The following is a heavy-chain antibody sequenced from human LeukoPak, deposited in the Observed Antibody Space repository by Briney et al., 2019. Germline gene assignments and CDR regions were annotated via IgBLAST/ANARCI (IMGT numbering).Heavy chain of an antibody. J-gene: IGHJ4*02. V-gene: IGHV3-23*01. CDR2: ISGSGGST. Sequence: GGSLRLSCAASGFTFSSYAMSWVRQAPGKGLEWVSAISGSGGSTYYADSVKGRFTISRDNSKNTLYLQMNSLRAEDTAVYYCARIRRGIAAAGPSDYWGQGTLVTVSS. D-gene: IGHD6-13*01. CDR3: ARIRRGIAAAGPSDY. CDR1: GFTFSSYA.